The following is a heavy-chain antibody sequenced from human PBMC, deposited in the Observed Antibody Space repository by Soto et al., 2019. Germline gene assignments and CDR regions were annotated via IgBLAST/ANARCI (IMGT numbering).Heavy chain of an antibody. V-gene: IGHV3-23*01. CDR1: GFTFSSYT. J-gene: IGHJ5*02. D-gene: IGHD2-21*02. CDR2: ISATGGST. Sequence: GGSLRLSCAASGFTFSSYTMSWVRQAPGKGLEWVSGISATGGSTYYADSVKGRFTFSRDNSKNTLYLQMNSLRAEDTAVYYCAKGFIRDCGGDCTVDTWGXGTLVNVSS. CDR3: AKGFIRDCGGDCTVDT.